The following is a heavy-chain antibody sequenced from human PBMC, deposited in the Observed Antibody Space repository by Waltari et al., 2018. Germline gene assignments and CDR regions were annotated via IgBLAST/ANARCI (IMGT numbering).Heavy chain of an antibody. Sequence: EVQLVESGGGLVQPGGSLRLSCAASGFTFSSYAMSWVRQAPGKGLEWVSAIRGSGGSTYYADSVKGRFTISRDKSKNTLYLQMNSMRAEDTAVYYCAKAVYNWNRNWFDPWGQGTLVTVSS. CDR3: AKAVYNWNRNWFDP. V-gene: IGHV3-23*04. D-gene: IGHD1-20*01. J-gene: IGHJ5*02. CDR1: GFTFSSYA. CDR2: IRGSGGST.